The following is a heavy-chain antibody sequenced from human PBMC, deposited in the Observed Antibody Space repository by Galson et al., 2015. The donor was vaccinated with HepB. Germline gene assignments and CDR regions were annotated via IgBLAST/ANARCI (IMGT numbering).Heavy chain of an antibody. V-gene: IGHV4-34*01. CDR1: GGSFSGYY. J-gene: IGHJ6*03. CDR2: INHSGST. CDR3: ARGQRRQLLSPPYYYYYMDV. D-gene: IGHD2-2*01. Sequence: SETLSLTCAVYGGSFSGYYWSWIRQPPGKGLEWIGEINHSGSTNYNPSLKSRVTISVDTSKNQFSLKLSSVTAADTAVYYCARGQRRQLLSPPYYYYYMDVWGKGTTVTVSS.